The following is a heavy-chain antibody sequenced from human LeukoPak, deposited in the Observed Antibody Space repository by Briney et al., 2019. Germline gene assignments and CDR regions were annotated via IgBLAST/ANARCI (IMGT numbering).Heavy chain of an antibody. D-gene: IGHD3-3*01. CDR1: GGSISSGSYY. J-gene: IGHJ4*02. Sequence: SETLSLTCTVSGGSISSGSYYWSWIRQPAGKGLEWIGRIYTSGSTNYNPSLTSRVTISVDTSKNQFSLKLSSVTAADTAVYYCARADFWSGYSSTYWGQGTLVTVSS. V-gene: IGHV4-61*02. CDR2: IYTSGST. CDR3: ARADFWSGYSSTY.